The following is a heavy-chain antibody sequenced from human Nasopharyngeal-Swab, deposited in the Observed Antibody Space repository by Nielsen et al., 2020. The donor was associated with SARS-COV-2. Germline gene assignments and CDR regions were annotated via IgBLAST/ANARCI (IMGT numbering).Heavy chain of an antibody. Sequence: VRQATGQGLEWMGIINPSGGSTSYAQKFQGRVTMTRDTSTSTVYMELSSLRSEDTAVYYCARAFRDGYNYGYWGQGTLVTVSS. D-gene: IGHD5-24*01. CDR2: INPSGGST. V-gene: IGHV1-46*01. J-gene: IGHJ4*02. CDR3: ARAFRDGYNYGY.